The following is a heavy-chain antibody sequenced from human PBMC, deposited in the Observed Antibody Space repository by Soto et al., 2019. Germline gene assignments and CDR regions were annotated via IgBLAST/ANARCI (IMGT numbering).Heavy chain of an antibody. CDR3: AARHFWSGPWTDTGLDY. CDR1: GDSINSSHW. J-gene: IGHJ4*02. Sequence: QVQLQESRPGLVKPSGTLSLTCAVSGDSINSSHWFNWVRRPPGKGLECIGPISHSGSTNYNPSLTSRATISADKSTNPFSPKLTAVTAAHTAVYYCAARHFWSGPWTDTGLDYWGQGTLVTASS. V-gene: IGHV4-4*02. CDR2: ISHSGST. D-gene: IGHD3-3*02.